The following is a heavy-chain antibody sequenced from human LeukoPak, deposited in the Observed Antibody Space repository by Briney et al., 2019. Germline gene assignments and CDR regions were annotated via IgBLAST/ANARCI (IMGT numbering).Heavy chain of an antibody. CDR1: GFTVSSNY. V-gene: IGHV3-53*01. CDR3: ARLDSSGYYLDY. CDR2: IYSGGST. D-gene: IGHD3-22*01. J-gene: IGHJ4*02. Sequence: GGSLRLSCAASGFTVSSNYMSWVRQAPGKGLEWVSVIYSGGSTYYADSVKGRFTISRDNSKNMLYLQMNSLRAEDTAVYYCARLDSSGYYLDYWGQGTLVTVSS.